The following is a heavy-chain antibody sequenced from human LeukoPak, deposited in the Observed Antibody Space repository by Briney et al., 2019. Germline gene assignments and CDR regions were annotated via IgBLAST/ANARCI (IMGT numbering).Heavy chain of an antibody. Sequence: PSETLSLTCAVSGDSISSTSYYWGWIRQPPGKGLEWIGTISYTGSTYHNPSLKSRLTISLDTSKNQFSLKLSSVTAADTAVYYCARRAYCGGDCYYYYYYMDVWGKGTTVTISS. V-gene: IGHV4-39*01. CDR1: GDSISSTSYY. CDR3: ARRAYCGGDCYYYYYYMDV. CDR2: ISYTGST. J-gene: IGHJ6*03. D-gene: IGHD2-21*02.